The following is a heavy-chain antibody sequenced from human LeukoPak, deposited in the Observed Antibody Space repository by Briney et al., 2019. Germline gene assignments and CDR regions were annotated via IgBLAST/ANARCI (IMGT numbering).Heavy chain of an antibody. D-gene: IGHD4-17*01. J-gene: IGHJ4*02. CDR1: GFTFSNAW. Sequence: GGSLRLPCAASGFTFSNAWMSWVRQAPGKGLEWVSAISGSGGSTYYADSVKGRFTISRDNSKNTLYLQMNSLRAEDTAVYYCARDDYGDPSCDYWGQGTLVTVSS. CDR2: ISGSGGST. V-gene: IGHV3-23*01. CDR3: ARDDYGDPSCDY.